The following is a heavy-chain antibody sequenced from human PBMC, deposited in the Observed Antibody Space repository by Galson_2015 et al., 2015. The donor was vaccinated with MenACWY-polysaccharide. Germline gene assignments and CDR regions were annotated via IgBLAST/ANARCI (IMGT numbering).Heavy chain of an antibody. CDR2: INHSGST. D-gene: IGHD7-27*01. CDR3: ARGGNWGRYFDL. Sequence: ETLSLTCAVYGGSFSGYYWSWIRQPPGKGLEWIGEINHSGSTNYNPSLKSRVTISVDTSKNQFSLKLSSVTAADTAVYYCARGGNWGRYFDLWGRGTLVTVSS. CDR1: GGSFSGYY. J-gene: IGHJ2*01. V-gene: IGHV4-34*01.